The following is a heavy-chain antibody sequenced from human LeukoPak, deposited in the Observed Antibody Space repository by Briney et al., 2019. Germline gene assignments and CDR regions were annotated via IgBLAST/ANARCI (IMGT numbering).Heavy chain of an antibody. CDR1: GGSFSGYY. V-gene: IGHV4-34*01. CDR2: INHSGST. CDR3: ATYYGSGSDSYYYYMDV. D-gene: IGHD3-10*01. Sequence: PPETLSLTCAVYGGSFSGYYWSWIRQPPGKGLEWIGEINHSGSTDYNPSLKSRVAISVDTSKNQFSLKLSSVTAADTAVYYCATYYGSGSDSYYYYMDVWGRGTTVSVSS. J-gene: IGHJ6*03.